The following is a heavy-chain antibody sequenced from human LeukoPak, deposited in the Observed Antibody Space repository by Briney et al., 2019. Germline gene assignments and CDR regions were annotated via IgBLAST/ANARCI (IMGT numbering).Heavy chain of an antibody. Sequence: SETLSLTCKVSSGSISSHYWSWMRQPPGKGLEWIGYIYYSGSTHYNPSLKSRVTISVDTSKNQFSLKLSSVTAADTALYYCVRYDIDGGAFDYWGRGTLVTVSS. CDR3: VRYDIDGGAFDY. J-gene: IGHJ4*02. CDR1: SGSISSHY. V-gene: IGHV4-59*11. CDR2: IYYSGST. D-gene: IGHD2-15*01.